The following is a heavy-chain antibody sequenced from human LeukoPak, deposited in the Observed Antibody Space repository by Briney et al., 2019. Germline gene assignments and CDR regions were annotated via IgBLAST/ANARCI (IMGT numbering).Heavy chain of an antibody. CDR2: FDPEDGVT. Sequence: GASVKVSCKVSGYTLTELSMHWVRQAPGKGLEWMGGFDPEDGVTIYAQKFQGRVTMTEDTSTDTAYMELSSLRSEDTAVYYCATVPYYYDSSGYDYWGQGTLVTVSS. CDR3: ATVPYYYDSSGYDY. V-gene: IGHV1-24*01. D-gene: IGHD3-22*01. J-gene: IGHJ4*02. CDR1: GYTLTELS.